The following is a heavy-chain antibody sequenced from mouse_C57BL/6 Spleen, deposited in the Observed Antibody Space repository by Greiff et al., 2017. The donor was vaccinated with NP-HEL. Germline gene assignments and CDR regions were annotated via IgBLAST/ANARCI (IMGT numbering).Heavy chain of an antibody. CDR1: GFSLTSYG. J-gene: IGHJ4*01. Sequence: VQGVESGPGLVQPSQSLSITCTVSGFSLTSYGVHWVRQSPGKGLEWLGVIWSGGSTDYNAAFISRLSISKDNSKSQVFFKMNSLQADDTAIYYCARLYDYDGYYYAMDYWGQGTSVTVSS. CDR3: ARLYDYDGYYYAMDY. CDR2: IWSGGST. V-gene: IGHV2-2*01. D-gene: IGHD2-4*01.